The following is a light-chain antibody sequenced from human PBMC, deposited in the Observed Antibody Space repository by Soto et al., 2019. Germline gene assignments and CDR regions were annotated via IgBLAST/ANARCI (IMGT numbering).Light chain of an antibody. CDR1: SSDVGLYNY. CDR3: SSYTGSSPLYI. V-gene: IGLV2-14*01. CDR2: EVS. J-gene: IGLJ1*01. Sequence: QSALTQPASVSGSPGQSITISCTGTSSDVGLYNYVSWYQQHPGKAPKLMIYEVSNRPSGVSNRFSGSKSGNTASLLISGLQAEDEADYYCSSYTGSSPLYIFGTGTKLTVL.